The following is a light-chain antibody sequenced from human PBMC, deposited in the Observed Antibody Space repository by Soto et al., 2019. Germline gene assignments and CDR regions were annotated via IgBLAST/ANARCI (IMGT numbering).Light chain of an antibody. J-gene: IGKJ4*01. CDR3: QQYNDWPLT. CDR2: GAS. CDR1: QSISRT. V-gene: IGKV3-15*01. Sequence: EILMTQSPATLSVSPGEGLTLSCRASQSISRTIAWYQQRPGQAPRLLIYGASSRATGVPARFSGSGSGTEFTLTISSLQSEDFAVYYCQQYNDWPLTFGGGTKVDI.